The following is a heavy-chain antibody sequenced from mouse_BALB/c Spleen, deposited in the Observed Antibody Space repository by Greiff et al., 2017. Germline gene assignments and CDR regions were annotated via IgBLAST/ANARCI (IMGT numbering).Heavy chain of an antibody. J-gene: IGHJ2*01. CDR3: ARAGSSWNYFDY. Sequence: VQLKESGAELVKPGASVKLSCTASGFNIKDTYMHWVKQRPEQGLEWIGRIDPANGNTKYDPKFQGQATITADTSSNTAYLQLSSLTSEDTAVYYCARAGSSWNYFDYWGQGTTLTVSS. V-gene: IGHV14-3*02. CDR2: IDPANGNT. CDR1: GFNIKDTY. D-gene: IGHD1-1*01.